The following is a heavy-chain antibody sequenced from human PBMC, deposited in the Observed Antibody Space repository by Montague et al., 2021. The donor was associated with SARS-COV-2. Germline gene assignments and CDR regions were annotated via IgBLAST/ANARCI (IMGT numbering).Heavy chain of an antibody. Sequence: SETLSLTCTVSGGSISSYYWSWIRQPLGRGLQWIGYISYSGSTNYNPSLKSRVTISVDTSKNHFTLGLSSVTAADTAVYYCASPTYYYDSSGSDAFDIWGQGTMVTVSS. D-gene: IGHD3-22*01. CDR1: GGSISSYY. CDR2: ISYSGST. V-gene: IGHV4-59*01. J-gene: IGHJ3*02. CDR3: ASPTYYYDSSGSDAFDI.